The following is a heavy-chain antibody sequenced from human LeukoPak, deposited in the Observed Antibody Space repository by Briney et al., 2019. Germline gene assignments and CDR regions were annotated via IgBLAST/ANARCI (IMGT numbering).Heavy chain of an antibody. CDR3: ARGASKVVPAAL. Sequence: SETLSLTCAVYGGSFSGYYWSWIRQPPGKGLEWIGYIYYCGSTYYNPSLKSRVTISVDTSKNQFSLKLSSVTAADTAVYYCARGASKVVPAALWGQGTLVTVSS. CDR2: IYYCGST. V-gene: IGHV4-30-4*08. D-gene: IGHD2-2*01. J-gene: IGHJ4*02. CDR1: GGSFSGYY.